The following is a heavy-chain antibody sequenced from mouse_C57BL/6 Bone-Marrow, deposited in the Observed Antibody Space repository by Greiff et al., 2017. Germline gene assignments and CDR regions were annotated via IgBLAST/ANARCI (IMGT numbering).Heavy chain of an antibody. V-gene: IGHV1-55*01. J-gene: IGHJ1*03. CDR1: GYTFTSYW. Sequence: QVQLQQPGAELVKPGASVKMSCKASGYTFTSYWITWVKQRPGQGLEWIGDIYPGSGSTNYNEKFKSKATLTVDKSSSTAYMQLSSLTSEDSAVYYCARPYNSNYWYFDLWGTGTTVTVSS. CDR3: ARPYNSNYWYFDL. CDR2: IYPGSGST. D-gene: IGHD2-5*01.